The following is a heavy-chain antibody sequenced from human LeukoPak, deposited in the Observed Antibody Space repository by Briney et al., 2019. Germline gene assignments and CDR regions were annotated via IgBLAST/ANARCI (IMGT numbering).Heavy chain of an antibody. D-gene: IGHD3-22*01. CDR2: INHSGST. J-gene: IGHJ4*02. CDR1: GGSFSGYY. Sequence: SETLSLTCAVYGGSFSGYYWSWIRQPPGKGLEWIGEINHSGSTNYNPSLKSRVTISVDTSKNQFSLKLSSVTAADTAVYYCARDSSGYYSFFDYWGQGTLVTVSS. CDR3: ARDSSGYYSFFDY. V-gene: IGHV4-34*01.